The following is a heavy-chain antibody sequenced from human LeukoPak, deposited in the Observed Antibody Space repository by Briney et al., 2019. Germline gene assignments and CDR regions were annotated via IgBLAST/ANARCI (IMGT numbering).Heavy chain of an antibody. CDR1: GFTFSSYG. CDR2: ISYDGSNK. V-gene: IGHV3-30*03. Sequence: GGSLRLSCAASGFTFSSYGMHWVRQAPGKGLDWVAVISYDGSNKYYADSVKGRFTISRDNSKNTLYLQMNSLRAEDTAVYYCTRGYVGIDYWGQGTLVTVSS. J-gene: IGHJ4*02. D-gene: IGHD5-12*01. CDR3: TRGYVGIDY.